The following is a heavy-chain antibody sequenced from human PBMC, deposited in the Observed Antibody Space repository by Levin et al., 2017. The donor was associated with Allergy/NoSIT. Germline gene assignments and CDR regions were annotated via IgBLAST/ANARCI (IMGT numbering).Heavy chain of an antibody. Sequence: ASVKVSCKASGYTFTGYYMHWVRQAPGQGLEWMGRINPNSGGTNYAQKFQGRVTMTRDTSISTAYMELSRLRSDDTAVYYCARGPSYSSSWFPTWNWFDPWGQGTLVTVSS. V-gene: IGHV1-2*06. J-gene: IGHJ5*02. CDR3: ARGPSYSSSWFPTWNWFDP. CDR2: INPNSGGT. CDR1: GYTFTGYY. D-gene: IGHD6-13*01.